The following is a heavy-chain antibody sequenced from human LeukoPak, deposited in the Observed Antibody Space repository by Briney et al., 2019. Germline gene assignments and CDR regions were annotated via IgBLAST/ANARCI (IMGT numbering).Heavy chain of an antibody. Sequence: SETLSLTCTVSGGSISSGGYYWSWIRQHPGTGLEWIGYIYYSGSTYYNPSLKSRVTISVDTSKNQFSLKLSSVTAADTAVYYCARDRYGDPNHLDYWGQGTTVTVSS. J-gene: IGHJ4*03. V-gene: IGHV4-31*03. D-gene: IGHD4-17*01. CDR1: GGSISSGGYY. CDR3: ARDRYGDPNHLDY. CDR2: IYYSGST.